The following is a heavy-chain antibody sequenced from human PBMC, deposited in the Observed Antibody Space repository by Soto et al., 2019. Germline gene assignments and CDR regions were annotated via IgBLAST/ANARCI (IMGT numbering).Heavy chain of an antibody. CDR2: ISYDGSNK. Sequence: VAVISYDGSNKYYADSVKGRFTISRDNSKNTLYLQMNSLRAEDTAVYYCARAGYSGSYLFDYWGQGTLVTVSS. CDR3: ARAGYSGSYLFDY. D-gene: IGHD1-26*01. V-gene: IGHV3-30-3*01. J-gene: IGHJ4*02.